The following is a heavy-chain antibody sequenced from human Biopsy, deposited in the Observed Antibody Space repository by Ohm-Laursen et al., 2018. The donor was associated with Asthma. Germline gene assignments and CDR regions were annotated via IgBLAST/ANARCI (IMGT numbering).Heavy chain of an antibody. CDR1: VFVFSQCG. V-gene: IGHV3-30*03. Sequence: SLRLSCAASVFVFSQCGMHWVRQGPGKGLEWVALVSSDGHNKYYEDSVKGRFTISRDNSRNRLYLQINRLTVEDSAVYFCARQSGQDNGDSSAFDTWGQGTKVAVSS. CDR3: ARQSGQDNGDSSAFDT. CDR2: VSSDGHNK. D-gene: IGHD3-22*01. J-gene: IGHJ3*02.